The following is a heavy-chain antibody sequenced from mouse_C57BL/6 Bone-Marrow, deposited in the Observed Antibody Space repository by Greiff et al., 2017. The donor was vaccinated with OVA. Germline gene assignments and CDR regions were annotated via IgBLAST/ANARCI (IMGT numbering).Heavy chain of an antibody. CDR2: INPNYGTT. V-gene: IGHV1-39*01. CDR1: GYSFTDYN. CDR3: AREGELRGDFDY. D-gene: IGHD3-2*02. Sequence: VQLKQPGPELVKPGASVKISCKASGYSFTDYNMNWVKQSNGKSLEWIGVINPNYGTTSYHQKFKGKATLTVDQSSITADMLLNSLTSEDSAVYYGAREGELRGDFDYWGQGTTLTVSS. J-gene: IGHJ2*01.